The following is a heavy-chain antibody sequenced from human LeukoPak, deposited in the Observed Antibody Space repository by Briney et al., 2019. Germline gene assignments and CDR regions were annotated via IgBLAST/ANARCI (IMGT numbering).Heavy chain of an antibody. Sequence: PSETLSLTCAVSGDSISSGGYSWSWIRQPPGKGLEWIGYIYHSGSTYYNPSLKSRVTISVDRSKNQFSLKLSSVTAADTAVYYCARGFAGATVTTFDYWGQGTLVTVSS. CDR3: ARGFAGATVTTFDY. V-gene: IGHV4-30-2*01. J-gene: IGHJ4*02. CDR1: GDSISSGGYS. CDR2: IYHSGST. D-gene: IGHD4-17*01.